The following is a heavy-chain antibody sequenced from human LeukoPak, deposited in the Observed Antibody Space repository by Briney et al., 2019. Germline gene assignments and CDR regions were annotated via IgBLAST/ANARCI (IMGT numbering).Heavy chain of an antibody. Sequence: GGSRRLSCAASGFTFSSYAMSWVRQAPGKGLEWVSAIGTSGGTTYYADSVKGRFIISRDNSKNTLYLQMNSLRAEDTAVYYCAKGSDLIVGATIADYWGQGTLVTVS. D-gene: IGHD1-26*01. CDR3: AKGSDLIVGATIADY. J-gene: IGHJ4*02. CDR1: GFTFSSYA. V-gene: IGHV3-23*01. CDR2: IGTSGGTT.